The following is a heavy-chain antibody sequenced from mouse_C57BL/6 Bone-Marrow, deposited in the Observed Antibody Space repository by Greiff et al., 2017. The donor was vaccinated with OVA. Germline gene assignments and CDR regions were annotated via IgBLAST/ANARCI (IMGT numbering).Heavy chain of an antibody. CDR2: LHPSDSDT. D-gene: IGHD2-3*01. V-gene: IGHV1-74*01. CDR3: AIWEWLLSFAY. CDR1: GYTFTSYW. Sequence: VQLQQPGAELVKPGASVKVSCKASGYTFTSYWMHWVKQRPGQGLEWIGRLHPSDSDTNYNQKFKGKATLTVDKSSSTAYMQLSSLTSEDSAVYYCAIWEWLLSFAYWGQGTLVTVSA. J-gene: IGHJ3*01.